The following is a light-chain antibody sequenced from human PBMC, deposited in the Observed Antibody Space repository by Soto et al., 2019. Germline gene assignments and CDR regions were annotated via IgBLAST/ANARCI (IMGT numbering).Light chain of an antibody. CDR2: AAS. CDR3: QQSYSTPLYT. V-gene: IGKV1-39*01. CDR1: QSISSY. Sequence: DIQMTQSPSSPSASVGDRVTITCRASQSISSYLNWYQQKPGKAPKLLIYAASSLQSRVPSRFSGSGSGTDFTLTISSLQPEDFATYYCQQSYSTPLYTFGQGTKLEIK. J-gene: IGKJ2*01.